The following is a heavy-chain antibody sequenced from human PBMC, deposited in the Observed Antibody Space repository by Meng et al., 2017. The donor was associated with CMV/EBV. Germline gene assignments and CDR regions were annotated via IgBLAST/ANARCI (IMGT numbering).Heavy chain of an antibody. CDR1: GYRFIDHY. CDR2: IYPNRGGT. J-gene: IGHJ4*02. D-gene: IGHD1-1*01. V-gene: IGHV1-2*06. CDR3: VRDHNWGPDY. Sequence: VQLVQPGAVVKSPGAELQGSGQTSGYRFIDHYMHWVGQAPGQGLEWMGRIYPNRGGTHYAQKFQDRVTMTRDTSISTVYMELSRLTSDDTAVYYCVRDHNWGPDYWGQGTLVTVSS.